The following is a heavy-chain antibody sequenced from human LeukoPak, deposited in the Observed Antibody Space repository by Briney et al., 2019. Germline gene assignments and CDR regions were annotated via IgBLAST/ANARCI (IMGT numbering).Heavy chain of an antibody. CDR3: AKDQGWGKPYYYMDV. V-gene: IGHV3-30*18. Sequence: GGSLRLSCAASGFTFSSYGMHWVRQAPGKGLEWVAVISYDGSNKYYADSVKGRFTISRGNSKNTLYLQMNSLRAEDTAVYYCAKDQGWGKPYYYMDVWGKGTTVTVSS. CDR1: GFTFSSYG. CDR2: ISYDGSNK. J-gene: IGHJ6*03. D-gene: IGHD3-16*01.